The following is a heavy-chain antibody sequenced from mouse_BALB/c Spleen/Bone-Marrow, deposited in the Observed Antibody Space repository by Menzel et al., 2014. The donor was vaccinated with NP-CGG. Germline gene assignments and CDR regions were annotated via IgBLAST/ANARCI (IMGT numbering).Heavy chain of an antibody. V-gene: IGHV5-15*02. Sequence: EVMLVESGGGVVQPGGPRKLSCAASGFNFSDYGMAWVRLAPGKGPEWVAFISNLAYSIYYADTVTGRFTISRENAKNTLYLEMSSLRFEDAAMYYCTRDRGYDRGYYFDYWGQGTTLTVSS. J-gene: IGHJ2*01. CDR3: TRDRGYDRGYYFDY. CDR1: GFNFSDYG. CDR2: ISNLAYSI. D-gene: IGHD2-2*01.